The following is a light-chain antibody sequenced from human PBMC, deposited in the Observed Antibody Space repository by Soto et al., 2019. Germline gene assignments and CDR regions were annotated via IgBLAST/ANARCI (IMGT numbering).Light chain of an antibody. Sequence: DIVMTPSPLSLPVTPGEPASISCRSSQSLLHSNGYNYLDWYLQKPGQSPQLLIYLGSNRASGVPDRFSGSGSGTDFTLKISRVEAEDVGVYYCMQALQTPYTFGQGTKIEIK. CDR3: MQALQTPYT. V-gene: IGKV2-28*01. CDR1: QSLLHSNGYNY. J-gene: IGKJ2*01. CDR2: LGS.